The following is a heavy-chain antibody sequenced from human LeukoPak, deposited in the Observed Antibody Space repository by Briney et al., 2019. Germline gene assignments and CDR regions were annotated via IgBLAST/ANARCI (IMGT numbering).Heavy chain of an antibody. V-gene: IGHV3-33*01. Sequence: GGSLRLSCAGSGFTFSSYGMHWVRQAPGKGLEWVAVIWYDGSDKYYADSVKGRFTISRDNSKNTLYLQMNSLRAEDTAVYYCATDQGIYWGQGILVTVSS. J-gene: IGHJ4*02. CDR3: ATDQGIY. CDR1: GFTFSSYG. CDR2: IWYDGSDK.